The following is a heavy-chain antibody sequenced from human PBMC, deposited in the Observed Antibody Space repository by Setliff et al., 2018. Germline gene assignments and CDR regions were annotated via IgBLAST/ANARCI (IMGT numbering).Heavy chain of an antibody. CDR1: GFIFGSYA. Sequence: GGSLRLSCEGSGFIFGSYAMGWVRQAPGKGLEWLSSISGDGDTTYNADSVNGRFTISXXXSKXXXXXXXXSLSGDDTAVYYCAKFISYYYYGMDGWGQGTTVTVSS. CDR2: ISGDGDTT. V-gene: IGHV3-23*01. J-gene: IGHJ6*02. CDR3: AKFISYYYYGMDG.